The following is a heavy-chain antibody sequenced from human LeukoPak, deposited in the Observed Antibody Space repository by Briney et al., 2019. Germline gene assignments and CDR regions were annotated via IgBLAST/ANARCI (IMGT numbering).Heavy chain of an antibody. CDR3: AKVDTAMALRAYFDY. J-gene: IGHJ4*02. CDR2: IYNNGST. Sequence: GGSLRLSCAASGFTVSSNYMSWVRQAPGKGPEWVSVIYNNGSTYYTDSVKGRFTISRDNSKNSLYLQMNSLRAEDTALYYCAKVDTAMALRAYFDYWGQGTLVTVSS. V-gene: IGHV3-53*05. D-gene: IGHD5-18*01. CDR1: GFTVSSNY.